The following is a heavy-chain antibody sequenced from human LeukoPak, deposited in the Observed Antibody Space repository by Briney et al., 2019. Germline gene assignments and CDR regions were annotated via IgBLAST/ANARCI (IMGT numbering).Heavy chain of an antibody. CDR1: AFRFSSYG. Sequence: GGSLRLSCAASAFRFSSYGMHWVRQAPGKGPEWVAFIRSDSSNQYYADSVKGRFTISRDNSKNTLYLEMNSLRAEDTAVYYCAKDSSSWSRFDPWGQGTLVTVSS. J-gene: IGHJ5*02. CDR3: AKDSSSWSRFDP. D-gene: IGHD6-13*01. CDR2: IRSDSSNQ. V-gene: IGHV3-30*02.